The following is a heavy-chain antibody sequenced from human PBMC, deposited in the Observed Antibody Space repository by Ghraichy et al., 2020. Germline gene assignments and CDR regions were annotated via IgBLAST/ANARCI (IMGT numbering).Heavy chain of an antibody. CDR2: IKQDGSEE. V-gene: IGHV3-7*01. CDR1: GFTFSTYW. D-gene: IGHD4-23*01. CDR3: ATYNVGSNCQRCFHY. J-gene: IGHJ4*02. Sequence: GGSLRLSCAASGFTFSTYWMGWVRRAPGKGLEWVANIKQDGSEEFYMASVKGRFTISRDNAKNSLYLQMNSLRAEDTAVYYCATYNVGSNCQRCFHYWGQGALVTVAS.